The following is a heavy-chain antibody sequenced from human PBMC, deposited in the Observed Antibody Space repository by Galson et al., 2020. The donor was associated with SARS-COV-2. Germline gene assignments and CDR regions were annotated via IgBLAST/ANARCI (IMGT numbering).Heavy chain of an antibody. D-gene: IGHD2-2*01. Sequence: QLGESLKISCAASGFTFSSYAMHWVRQAPGKGLEWVAVISYDGSNKYYADSVKGRFTISRDNSKNTLYLQMNSLRAEDTAVYYCANERYCSSTSCAEPFFDYWGQGTLVTVSS. CDR2: ISYDGSNK. CDR3: ANERYCSSTSCAEPFFDY. CDR1: GFTFSSYA. V-gene: IGHV3-30*04. J-gene: IGHJ4*02.